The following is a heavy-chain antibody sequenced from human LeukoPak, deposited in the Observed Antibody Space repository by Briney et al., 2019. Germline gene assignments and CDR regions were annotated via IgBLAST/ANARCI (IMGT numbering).Heavy chain of an antibody. CDR1: GYTFTSYG. CDR2: ISAYNGNT. CDR3: ARDYIAYDYVWGSYRYNAFDI. D-gene: IGHD3-16*02. V-gene: IGHV1-18*01. J-gene: IGHJ3*02. Sequence: ASVKVSCKASGYTFTSYGIGWVRQAPGQGLEWMGWISAYNGNTNYAQKLPGRVTMTTDTSTSTAYMELRSLRSDDTAVYYCARDYIAYDYVWGSYRYNAFDIWGQGTMVTVSS.